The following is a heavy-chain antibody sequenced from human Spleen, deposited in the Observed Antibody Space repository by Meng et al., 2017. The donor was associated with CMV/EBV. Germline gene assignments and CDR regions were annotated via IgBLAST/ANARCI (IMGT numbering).Heavy chain of an antibody. V-gene: IGHV1-8*01. CDR1: GYTFTSYD. CDR2: MNPNSGNT. CDR3: ARGGGETITRIVVVAPFDI. Sequence: ASVKVSCKASGYTFTSYDINWVRQATGQGLEWMGWMNPNSGNTGYAQKFQGRVTMTRNTSISTAYMELSSLRSEDTAVYYCARGGGETITRIVVVAPFDIWGQGTMVTVSS. D-gene: IGHD3-22*01. J-gene: IGHJ3*02.